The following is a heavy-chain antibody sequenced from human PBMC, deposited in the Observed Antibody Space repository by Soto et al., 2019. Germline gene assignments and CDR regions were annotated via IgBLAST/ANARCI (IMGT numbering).Heavy chain of an antibody. CDR1: GFTFSSYA. Sequence: GGSLRLSCAASGFTFSSYAMSWVRQAPGKGLEWVSAISGSGGSTYYADSVKGRFTISRDNSKKTLYLQMNSLRAEDTAVYYCAKDSGSSGWYFDYWGQGTLVTVSS. CDR2: ISGSGGST. CDR3: AKDSGSSGWYFDY. D-gene: IGHD6-19*01. V-gene: IGHV3-23*01. J-gene: IGHJ4*02.